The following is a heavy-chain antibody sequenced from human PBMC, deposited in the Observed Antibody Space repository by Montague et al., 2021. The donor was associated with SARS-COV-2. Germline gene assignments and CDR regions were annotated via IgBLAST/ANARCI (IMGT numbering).Heavy chain of an antibody. CDR3: ARGWAFDP. CDR1: GGSTASHS. D-gene: IGHD6-19*01. J-gene: IGHJ3*01. Sequence: SETLSLTCTVSGGSTASHSWNWIRQSPGKRPEWIGYVYYNGDTKYNPFLQSRSTISIDTSENQYYLRLNSVTVADTAVYFCARGWAFDPWGQGRLVTVSS. V-gene: IGHV4-59*08. CDR2: VYYNGDT.